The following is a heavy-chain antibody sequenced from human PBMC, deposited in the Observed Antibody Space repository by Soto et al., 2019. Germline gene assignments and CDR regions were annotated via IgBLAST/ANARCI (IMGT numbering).Heavy chain of an antibody. CDR2: ISWDGGST. V-gene: IGHV3-43*01. J-gene: IGHJ6*02. D-gene: IGHD6-13*01. CDR3: AKGVAAAGTVGEDSYYYYCGMDV. Sequence: PGGSLRLSCAASGFTFDDYTMHWVRQAPGKGLEWVSLISWDGGSTYYADSVKGRFTISRDNSKNSLYLQMNSLRTEDTALYYCAKGVAAAGTVGEDSYYYYCGMDVWGQGTTVTVSS. CDR1: GFTFDDYT.